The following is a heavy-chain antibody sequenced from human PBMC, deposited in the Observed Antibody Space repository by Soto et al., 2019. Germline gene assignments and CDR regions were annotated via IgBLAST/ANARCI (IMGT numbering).Heavy chain of an antibody. CDR1: GFTFTSSA. D-gene: IGHD2-2*01. J-gene: IGHJ4*02. CDR2: IVVGSGNT. Sequence: SVKVSCKASGFTFTSSAVQWVRQARGQRLEWIGWIVVGSGNTNYAQKFQERVTITRDMSTSTAYMELSSLRSEDTAVYYCAAGELIVVVPAAMDYWGQGTLVTVSS. V-gene: IGHV1-58*01. CDR3: AAGELIVVVPAAMDY.